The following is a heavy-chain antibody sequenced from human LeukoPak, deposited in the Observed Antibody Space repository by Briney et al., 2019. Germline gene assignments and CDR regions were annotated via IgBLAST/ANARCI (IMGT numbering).Heavy chain of an antibody. V-gene: IGHV5-51*01. CDR3: ARLGSQMFIDY. CDR2: IYPGDSDT. Sequence: GESLKISCKGSGYSFTNYWIGWVRQLPGKGLEWMGIIYPGDSDTRYSPSFQGQVTISADKSTSTAYLQWSSLKAADTAMYYCARLGSQMFIDYWGQGTLVTVSS. D-gene: IGHD1-26*01. CDR1: GYSFTNYW. J-gene: IGHJ4*02.